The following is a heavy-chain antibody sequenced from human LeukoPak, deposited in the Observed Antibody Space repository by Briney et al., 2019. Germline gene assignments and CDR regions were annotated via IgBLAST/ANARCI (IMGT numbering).Heavy chain of an antibody. V-gene: IGHV3-30*03. D-gene: IGHD2-2*01. Sequence: GGSLRLSCAASGFTFSSYGMHWVRQAPGKGLEWVAVISYDGSNKYYTDSVKGRFTISRDNSKNTLYLQMNSLRAEDTAVYYCARDPYCSSTSCYLFDYWGQGTLVTVSS. CDR2: ISYDGSNK. CDR3: ARDPYCSSTSCYLFDY. J-gene: IGHJ4*02. CDR1: GFTFSSYG.